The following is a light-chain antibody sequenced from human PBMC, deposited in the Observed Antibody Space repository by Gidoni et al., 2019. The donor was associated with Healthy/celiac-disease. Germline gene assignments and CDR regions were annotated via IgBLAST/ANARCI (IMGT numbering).Light chain of an antibody. Sequence: EIVLTQSPGTLSLSPGERATLSCRASQSVSSSYLAWYQQKPGQAPRLLIYGASSRAPGIPDRFSGSGSGTDFTLTSSRLEPEDFAVYYCQQYGSSHTFGQGTKLEIK. J-gene: IGKJ2*01. CDR2: GAS. CDR1: QSVSSSY. CDR3: QQYGSSHT. V-gene: IGKV3-20*01.